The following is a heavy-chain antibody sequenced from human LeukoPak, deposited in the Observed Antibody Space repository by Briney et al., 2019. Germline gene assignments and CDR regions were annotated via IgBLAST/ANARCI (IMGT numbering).Heavy chain of an antibody. CDR1: GGSISSSSYY. J-gene: IGHJ6*03. Sequence: SETLSLTCTVSGGSISSSSYYWGWIRQPPGKGLEWIGSIYYSGSTYYNPSLESRVTISVDTSKNQFSLKLSSVTAADTAVYYCARGSEYYYYYMDVWGKGTTVTVSS. V-gene: IGHV4-39*07. CDR3: ARGSEYYYYYMDV. CDR2: IYYSGST.